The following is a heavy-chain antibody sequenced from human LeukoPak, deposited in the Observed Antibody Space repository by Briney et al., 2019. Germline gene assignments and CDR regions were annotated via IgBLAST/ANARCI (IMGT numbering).Heavy chain of an antibody. V-gene: IGHV1-69*13. CDR2: IIPIFGTA. J-gene: IGHJ4*02. D-gene: IGHD1-26*01. CDR3: ARGGSYEQFDY. Sequence: ASVKVSCKASVGTLSSYAISWVRQAPGQGLEWMGGIIPIFGTANYAQKFQGRVTITADESTSTAYMELSSLRSEDTAVYYCARGGSYEQFDYWGQGTLVTVSS. CDR1: VGTLSSYA.